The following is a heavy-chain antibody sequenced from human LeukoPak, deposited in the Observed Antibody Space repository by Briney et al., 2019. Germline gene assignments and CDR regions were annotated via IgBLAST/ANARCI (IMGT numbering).Heavy chain of an antibody. V-gene: IGHV3-23*01. Sequence: GGSLRLSCAASGFTFSSYAMSWVRQAPGKGLEWVSAISGSGGSTYYADSVKGRFTISRDNSKNTLYLQMNSLRAEDTAVYYCAKWGRFRWLQSKVVYWGQGTLVTVSS. CDR3: AKWGRFRWLQSKVVY. CDR2: ISGSGGST. D-gene: IGHD5-24*01. CDR1: GFTFSSYA. J-gene: IGHJ4*02.